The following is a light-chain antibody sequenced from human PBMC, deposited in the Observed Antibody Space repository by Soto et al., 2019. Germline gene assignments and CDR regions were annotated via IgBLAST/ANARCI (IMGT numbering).Light chain of an antibody. Sequence: QSALTQPASVSGSPGQSITISCTGTSSDVGGYNYVSWYQQHPGKAPKLMIYXVXNRXXXVXNPFSGSKSGNTASLTISGXXAXXXXXYYCSSYTSSSTPYVFGTGTKVTVL. J-gene: IGLJ1*01. CDR2: XVX. CDR3: SSYTSSSTPYV. CDR1: SSDVGGYNY. V-gene: IGLV2-14*01.